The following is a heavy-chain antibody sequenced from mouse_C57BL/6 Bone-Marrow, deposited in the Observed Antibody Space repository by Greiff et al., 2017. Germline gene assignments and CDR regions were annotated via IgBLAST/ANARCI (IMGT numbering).Heavy chain of an antibody. CDR3: ARGGNYGGYYFDY. D-gene: IGHD2-1*01. V-gene: IGHV1-47*01. Sequence: QVQLQQSGAELVKPGASVKMSCTASGFTFTTYPIEWVKQNPGKSLEWIGNFHPYNDDTYYTETFKGKATFTVDKSSSTVYLELSRLTSDVSAVDYCARGGNYGGYYFDYWGEGTTLTESS. CDR1: GFTFTTYP. J-gene: IGHJ2*01. CDR2: FHPYNDDT.